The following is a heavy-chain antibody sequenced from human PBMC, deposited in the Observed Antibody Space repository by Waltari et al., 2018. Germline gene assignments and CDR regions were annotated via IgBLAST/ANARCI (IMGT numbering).Heavy chain of an antibody. CDR3: ATPREYSSGWWFGTGWFDP. Sequence: QVQLVQSGAEVKKPGSSVKVSCKASGGTFSSYAISWVRQAPGQGLEWMGGTIPSFGTANDAQKFKGRVTITADESTSTAYMELSSLRSEDTAVYYCATPREYSSGWWFGTGWFDPWGQGTLVTVSS. J-gene: IGHJ5*02. CDR1: GGTFSSYA. V-gene: IGHV1-69*01. D-gene: IGHD6-19*01. CDR2: TIPSFGTA.